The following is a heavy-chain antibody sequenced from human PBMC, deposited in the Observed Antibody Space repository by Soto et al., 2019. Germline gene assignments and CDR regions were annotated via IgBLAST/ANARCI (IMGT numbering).Heavy chain of an antibody. D-gene: IGHD3-3*01. CDR1: GSVVSSGSRY. Sequence: PSGSLSLTGALGGSVVSSGSRYLSRIRQPPGKGLEWIGSIYYSGSTYYNPSLKSRVTISVDTSKNQFSLKLSSVTAADTAVYYCARSLFWSGLHDYWAQGTPVPVSS. CDR3: ARSLFWSGLHDY. J-gene: IGHJ4*02. V-gene: IGHV4-39*07. CDR2: IYYSGST.